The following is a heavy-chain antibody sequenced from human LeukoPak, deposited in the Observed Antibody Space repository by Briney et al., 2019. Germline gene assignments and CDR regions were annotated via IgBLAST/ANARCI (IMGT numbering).Heavy chain of an antibody. D-gene: IGHD3-3*01. CDR1: GYTFTSYG. V-gene: IGHV1-18*01. CDR2: ISAHNGNA. CDR3: ARDLERYYDLEGRSGY. J-gene: IGHJ4*02. Sequence: ASVKVSCKASGYTFTSYGINWVQQAPGQGLEWMGRISAHNGNANYAQKFQGRVTMTTDTPATTAYMELRSLRSDDTAVYYCARDLERYYDLEGRSGYWGQGTLVTVSS.